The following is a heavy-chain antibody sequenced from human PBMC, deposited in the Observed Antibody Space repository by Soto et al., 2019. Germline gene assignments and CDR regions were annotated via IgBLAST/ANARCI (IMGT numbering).Heavy chain of an antibody. CDR2: IYYSGST. CDR1: GGSISSYY. Sequence: SETLSLTCTVSGGSISSYYWSWIRQPPGKGLEWIGYIYYSGSTNYNPSLKSRVTISVDTSKNQFSLKLSSVTAADTAVYYCARSYGSGSYYNYWGQGTLVTVSS. CDR3: ARSYGSGSYYNY. J-gene: IGHJ4*02. V-gene: IGHV4-59*01. D-gene: IGHD3-10*01.